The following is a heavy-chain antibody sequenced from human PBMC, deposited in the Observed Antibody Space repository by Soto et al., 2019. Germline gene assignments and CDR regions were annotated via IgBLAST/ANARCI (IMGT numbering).Heavy chain of an antibody. J-gene: IGHJ6*02. V-gene: IGHV4-39*01. CDR1: GGSISSSSYY. CDR2: IYYSGST. Sequence: SETLSLTCTVSGGSISSSSYYWGWIRQPPGKGLEWIGSIYYSGSTYYNPSLESRVTISVDTSKNQFSLKLSSVTAADTAVYYCARLIYGDYGGYYYGMDVWGQGTTVTVSS. CDR3: ARLIYGDYGGYYYGMDV. D-gene: IGHD4-17*01.